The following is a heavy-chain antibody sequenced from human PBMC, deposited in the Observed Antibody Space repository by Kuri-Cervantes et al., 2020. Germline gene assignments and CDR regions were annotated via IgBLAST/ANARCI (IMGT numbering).Heavy chain of an antibody. CDR1: GFTVSSNY. CDR2: ISYDGSNK. CDR3: ARDPYYHDIEATVKNDDY. V-gene: IGHV3-30*03. D-gene: IGHD5-12*01. Sequence: GGSLRLSCAASGFTVSSNYMSWVRQAPGKGLEWVAVISYDGSNKYYADSVKGRFTISRDNSKNTLYLQMNSLRDEDTAVYYCARDPYYHDIEATVKNDDYWGQGTLVTVSS. J-gene: IGHJ4*02.